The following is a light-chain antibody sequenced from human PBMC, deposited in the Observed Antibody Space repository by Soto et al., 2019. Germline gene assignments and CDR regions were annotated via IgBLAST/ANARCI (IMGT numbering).Light chain of an antibody. CDR3: ETWYSNTHKV. CDR2: LDRSGSY. CDR1: SGHSTYI. V-gene: IGLV4-60*02. J-gene: IGLJ3*02. Sequence: QSVLTQSSSASASLGSSVTLTCILSSGHSTYIIAWHQQQPGKAPRFLMTLDRSGSYNRGSGVPDRFSGSSSGADRYLTISNLQFDDEGDYYCETWYSNTHKVFGGGTKVTVL.